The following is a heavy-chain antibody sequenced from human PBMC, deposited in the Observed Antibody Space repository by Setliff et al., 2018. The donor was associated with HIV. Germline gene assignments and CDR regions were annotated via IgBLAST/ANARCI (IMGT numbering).Heavy chain of an antibody. CDR1: NGSISSHY. CDR3: AREVDYYDSSRYLLLYYFDS. CDR2: MYYSGST. J-gene: IGHJ4*02. V-gene: IGHV4-59*11. Sequence: SETLSLTCTVSNGSISSHYWSWIRQPPGKGLEWIGNMYYSGSTNHNPSLKSRVTISVDRSQNHFSLKLSSVTAADTAVYYCAREVDYYDSSRYLLLYYFDSWGQGTLVTVSS. D-gene: IGHD3-22*01.